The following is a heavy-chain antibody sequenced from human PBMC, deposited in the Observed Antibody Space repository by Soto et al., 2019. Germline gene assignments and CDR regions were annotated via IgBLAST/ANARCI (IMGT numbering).Heavy chain of an antibody. CDR2: IYYSGST. D-gene: IGHD6-6*01. V-gene: IGHV4-39*01. Sequence: PSETLSLTCTVSGGSISSSSYYWGWIRQPPGKGLEWIGSIYYSGSTYYNPSLKSRVTISVATSKNQFSLTLSSVTAADTAVYYCASHYSAYSSSDWFDPWGQGTLVTVSS. CDR1: GGSISSSSYY. J-gene: IGHJ5*02. CDR3: ASHYSAYSSSDWFDP.